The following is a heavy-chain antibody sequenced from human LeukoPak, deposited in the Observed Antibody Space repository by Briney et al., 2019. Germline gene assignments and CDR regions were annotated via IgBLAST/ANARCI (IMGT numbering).Heavy chain of an antibody. CDR1: GYTFTGYY. CDR2: INPNSGGI. CDR3: ARWGKYYYDSSGYYY. Sequence: ASVKVSCKASGYTFTGYYIHWVRQAPGQGLEWMGWINPNSGGINYAQKFQGRVTVTRDTSISTVYMELSRLRSDDTAVYYCARWGKYYYDSSGYYYWGQGTLVSVSS. J-gene: IGHJ4*02. V-gene: IGHV1-2*02. D-gene: IGHD3-22*01.